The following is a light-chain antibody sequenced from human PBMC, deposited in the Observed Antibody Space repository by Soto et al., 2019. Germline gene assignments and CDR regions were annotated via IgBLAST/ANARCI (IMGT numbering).Light chain of an antibody. Sequence: DIQMTQSPSTLSASVGDTVTITCRASHNINTYLAWYRQTPGKAPKFLIHKASSLESGVPSRFSGSGSGTEFTLTVTSLQPDDFATYYCQQYHSDPFTFGGGTKVDIK. CDR3: QQYHSDPFT. CDR2: KAS. J-gene: IGKJ4*01. CDR1: HNINTY. V-gene: IGKV1-5*03.